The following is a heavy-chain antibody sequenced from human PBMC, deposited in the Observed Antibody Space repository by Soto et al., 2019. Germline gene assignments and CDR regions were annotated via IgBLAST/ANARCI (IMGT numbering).Heavy chain of an antibody. CDR1: GGSISSGGYY. CDR2: IYYSGST. J-gene: IGHJ3*02. Sequence: PSETLSLTCTVSGGSISSGGYYRSWIRQHPGKGLEWIGYIYYSGSTYYNPSLKSRVTISVDTSKNQFSLKLSSVTAADTAVYYCARDHHYYDSSGYFIGPSDAFDIWGQGTMVTVSS. D-gene: IGHD3-22*01. CDR3: ARDHHYYDSSGYFIGPSDAFDI. V-gene: IGHV4-31*03.